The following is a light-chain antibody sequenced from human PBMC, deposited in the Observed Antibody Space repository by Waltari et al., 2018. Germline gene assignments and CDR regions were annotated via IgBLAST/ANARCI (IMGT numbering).Light chain of an antibody. J-gene: IGLJ3*02. CDR1: SSNIGAGYD. CDR2: GNS. Sequence: QSVLTQPPSVSGAPGQRVTISCTGSSSNIGAGYDVHWYQQLPGTAPKLLIYGNSNRPAGVPDRFSGSKSGTSASLAITGLQAEDEADYYCQAYDSSLSVLWVFGGGTKLTVL. V-gene: IGLV1-40*01. CDR3: QAYDSSLSVLWV.